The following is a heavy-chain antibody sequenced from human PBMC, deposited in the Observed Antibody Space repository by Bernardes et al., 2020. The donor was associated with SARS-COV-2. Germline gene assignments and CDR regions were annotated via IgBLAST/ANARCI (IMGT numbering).Heavy chain of an antibody. D-gene: IGHD2-2*02. CDR3: ARFWGYCSSTSCHSDY. V-gene: IGHV1-18*01. J-gene: IGHJ4*02. Sequence: ASMKVSCKASGYTFTSYGISWVRQAPGQGLEWMGWISAYNGNTNYAQKLQGRVTMTTDTSTSTAYMELRSLRSDDTAVYYCARFWGYCSSTSCHSDYWGQGTLVTVSS. CDR1: GYTFTSYG. CDR2: ISAYNGNT.